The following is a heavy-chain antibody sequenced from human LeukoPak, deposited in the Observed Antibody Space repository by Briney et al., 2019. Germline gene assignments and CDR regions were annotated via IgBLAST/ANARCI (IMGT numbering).Heavy chain of an antibody. D-gene: IGHD3-9*01. Sequence: GGSLRLSCAASGFTFSNAWMSWVRQAPGKGLEWVGRIKSKTDGGTTDYAAPVKGRFTISRDDSKNTLYLQMNSLKTEDTAVYYCTTRLRYFDWTIYDFDCWGQGTLVTVSS. CDR1: GFTFSNAW. CDR2: IKSKTDGGTT. V-gene: IGHV3-15*01. CDR3: TTRLRYFDWTIYDFDC. J-gene: IGHJ4*02.